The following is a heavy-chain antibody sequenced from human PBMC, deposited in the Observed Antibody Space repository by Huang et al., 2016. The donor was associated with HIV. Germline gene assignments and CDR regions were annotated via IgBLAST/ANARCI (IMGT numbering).Heavy chain of an antibody. V-gene: IGHV3-30*02. Sequence: QVQLVESGGGVVQPGGSLGLSCATSGFPFGGYGLHWVRQSPGKGVEWVAFMAYEGNTKVYADSGGGRFTVSRDNSKSTLYLQMNSLRLEDTSIYYCLKDQVGPWGQETLVTVSS. D-gene: IGHD3-10*01. J-gene: IGHJ5*02. CDR2: MAYEGNTK. CDR1: GFPFGGYG. CDR3: LKDQVGP.